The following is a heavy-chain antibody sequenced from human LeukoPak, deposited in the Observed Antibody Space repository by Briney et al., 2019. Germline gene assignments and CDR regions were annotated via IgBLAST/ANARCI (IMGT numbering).Heavy chain of an antibody. Sequence: PGGSLRLSCEASGFSFSSYNMDWVRQTPGKGLEWISSITTSSTYTFYADSVKGRFTISRDNARNSLSLQVNSLSAEDTAVYYCAREAEHWDLQQQFSYWGQGTLVTVSS. CDR3: AREAEHWDLQQQFSY. CDR1: GFSFSSYN. D-gene: IGHD6-13*01. CDR2: ITTSSTYT. J-gene: IGHJ4*02. V-gene: IGHV3-21*01.